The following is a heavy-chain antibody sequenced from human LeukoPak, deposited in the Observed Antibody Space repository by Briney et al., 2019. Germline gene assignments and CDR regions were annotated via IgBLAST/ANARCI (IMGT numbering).Heavy chain of an antibody. CDR1: GFTFSSYS. CDR2: ISSSSSTI. Sequence: GGSLRLSCAASGFTFSSYSMNWVRQAPGKGLEWVSYISSSSSTIYYADSVKGRFTISRDNAKNSLYLQMNSLRAEDTAVYYCARGVGATFDFIWGQGTMVTVSS. D-gene: IGHD1-26*01. V-gene: IGHV3-48*04. J-gene: IGHJ3*02. CDR3: ARGVGATFDFI.